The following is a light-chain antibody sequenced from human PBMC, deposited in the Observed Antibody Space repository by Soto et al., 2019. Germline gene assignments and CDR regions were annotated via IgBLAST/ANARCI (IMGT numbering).Light chain of an antibody. CDR2: DVS. J-gene: IGLJ2*01. V-gene: IGLV2-14*01. CDR1: SSDVGGYNY. Sequence: QSVLTQPASVSWSPGQSITISCTGTSSDVGGYNYVSWYQQHPGKAPKLMIYDVSNRPSGVSNRFSGSKSGNTASLTISGLQAEDEADYYCSSYTSSSTGVFGGGTKLNVL. CDR3: SSYTSSSTGV.